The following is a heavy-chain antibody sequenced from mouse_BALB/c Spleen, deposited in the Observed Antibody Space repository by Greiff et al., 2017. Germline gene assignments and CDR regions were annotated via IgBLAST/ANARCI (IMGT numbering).Heavy chain of an antibody. D-gene: IGHD2-1*01. CDR1: GYTFTDYV. J-gene: IGHJ1*01. CDR3: ARGGNRSYWYFDV. CDR2: IYPGSGST. Sequence: QVQLKQSGPELVKPGASVKMSCTASGYTFTDYVISWVKQRTGQGLEWIGEIYPGSGSTYYTEKFKGKATLTADKSSNTAYMQLSSLTSEDSAVYFCARGGNRSYWYFDVWGAGTTVTVSS. V-gene: IGHV1-77*01.